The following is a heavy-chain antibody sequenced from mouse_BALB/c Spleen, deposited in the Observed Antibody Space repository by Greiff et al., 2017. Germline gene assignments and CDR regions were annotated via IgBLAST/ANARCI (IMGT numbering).Heavy chain of an antibody. CDR1: GFAFSSYD. CDR3: ARQGTATGYAMDY. D-gene: IGHD1-2*01. CDR2: ISSGGGST. J-gene: IGHJ4*01. Sequence: EVKLMESGGGLVKPGGSLKLSCAASGFAFSSYDMSWVRQTPEKRLEWVAYISSGGGSTYYPDTVKGRFTISRDNAKNTLYLQMSSLKSEDTAMYYCARQGTATGYAMDYWGQGTSVTVSS. V-gene: IGHV5-12-1*01.